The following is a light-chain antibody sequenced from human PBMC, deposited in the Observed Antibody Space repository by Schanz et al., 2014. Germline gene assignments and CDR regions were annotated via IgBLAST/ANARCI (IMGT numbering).Light chain of an antibody. CDR3: QQYGNIPWT. J-gene: IGKJ1*01. CDR1: QSVNRNF. Sequence: DIVLTQSPGILSLAPGDRATLSCRASQSVNRNFLAWYQQHSGQAPRLLIHDASTRATGIPGRFSGSGSGTDFTLTISRLEPEDFAVYFCQQYGNIPWTFGQGTKVEIK. V-gene: IGKV3-20*01. CDR2: DAS.